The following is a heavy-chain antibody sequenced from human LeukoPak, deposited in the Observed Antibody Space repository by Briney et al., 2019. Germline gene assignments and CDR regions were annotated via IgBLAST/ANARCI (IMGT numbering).Heavy chain of an antibody. J-gene: IGHJ5*02. CDR2: IYYSGST. CDR3: ARGVLLWFGEGNWFDP. Sequence: IYYSGSTYYNPSLKSRVTISVDTSKNQFSLKLSSVTAADTAVYYCARGVLLWFGEGNWFDPWGQGTLVTVSS. V-gene: IGHV4-30-4*01. D-gene: IGHD3-10*01.